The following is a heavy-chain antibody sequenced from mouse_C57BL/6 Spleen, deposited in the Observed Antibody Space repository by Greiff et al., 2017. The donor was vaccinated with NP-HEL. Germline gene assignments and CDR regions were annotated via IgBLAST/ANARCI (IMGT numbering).Heavy chain of an antibody. D-gene: IGHD2-5*01. CDR3: ARGGYSKGYFDV. V-gene: IGHV1-47*01. J-gene: IGHJ1*03. CDR2: FHPYNDDT. CDR1: GYTFTTYP. Sequence: QVQLKQSGAELVKPGASVKMSCKASGYTFTTYPIEWMKQNHGKSLEWIGNFHPYNDDTKYNEKFKGKATLTVEKSSSTVYLELSRLTSDYSAVYYCARGGYSKGYFDVWGTGTTVTVSS.